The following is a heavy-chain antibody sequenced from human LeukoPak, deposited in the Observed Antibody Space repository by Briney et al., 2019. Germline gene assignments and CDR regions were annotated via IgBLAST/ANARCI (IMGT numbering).Heavy chain of an antibody. D-gene: IGHD1-26*01. CDR3: AREGREGSGMDV. V-gene: IGHV3-7*01. J-gene: IGHJ6*04. CDR2: IKQGGSEK. CDR1: GFTFSSYW. Sequence: PGGSLRLSCAASGFTFSSYWMTWVRQAPGEGLEWVANIKQGGSEKHYVDSVKGRFTISRDDAKNSLYLQMNSLRAEDTAVYYCAREGREGSGMDVWGKGTTVTVSS.